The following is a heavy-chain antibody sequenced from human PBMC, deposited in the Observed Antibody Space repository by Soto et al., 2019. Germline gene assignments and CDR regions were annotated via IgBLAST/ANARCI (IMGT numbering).Heavy chain of an antibody. CDR2: ISYDGSNK. J-gene: IGHJ4*02. Sequence: GGSLRLSCASSGFPFSDYYMSWVRQAPGKGLEWVAVISYDGSNKYYADSVKGRFTISRDNSKNTLYLQMNSLRAEDTAVYYCAREGSSGWYFDYWGQGTLVTVSS. CDR3: AREGSSGWYFDY. V-gene: IGHV3-30-3*01. D-gene: IGHD6-19*01. CDR1: GFPFSDYY.